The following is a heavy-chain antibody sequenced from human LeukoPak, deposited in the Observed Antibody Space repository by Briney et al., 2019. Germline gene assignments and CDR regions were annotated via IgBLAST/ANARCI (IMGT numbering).Heavy chain of an antibody. D-gene: IGHD3-22*01. CDR1: GFTFSSYA. Sequence: GGSLRLSCAASGFTFSSYAMSWAPKPQGRGLEWVSAISGSGGSTYYADSVKGRFTISRDNSKNTLYLQMNSPRAEDTAVYYCAKGLFQFDYWGQGTLVTVSS. J-gene: IGHJ4*02. CDR3: AKGLFQFDY. V-gene: IGHV3-23*01. CDR2: ISGSGGST.